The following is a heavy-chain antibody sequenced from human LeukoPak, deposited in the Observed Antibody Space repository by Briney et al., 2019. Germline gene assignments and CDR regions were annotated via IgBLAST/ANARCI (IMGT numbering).Heavy chain of an antibody. CDR2: IRYDGSNK. J-gene: IGHJ4*02. V-gene: IGHV3-30*02. Sequence: GGSLRLSCAASGFTFSSYGMHWVRQAPGKGLEWVAFIRYDGSNKYYADSVKGRFTISRDNSKNTLYLQMNSLRAEDPAVYYCAKDHPFLGYCSSTSCYFGAFDYWGQGTLVTVSS. CDR3: AKDHPFLGYCSSTSCYFGAFDY. CDR1: GFTFSSYG. D-gene: IGHD2-2*01.